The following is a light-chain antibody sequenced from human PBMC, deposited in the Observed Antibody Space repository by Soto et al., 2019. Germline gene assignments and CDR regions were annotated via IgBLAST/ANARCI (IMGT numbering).Light chain of an antibody. CDR2: GAS. V-gene: IGKV3-20*01. CDR1: QSVGSSY. J-gene: IGKJ1*01. CDR3: QQYAGSPWT. Sequence: EIVLTQSPGTLSLSPGERATLSCRASQSVGSSYLAWYQQKPGQAPRLLIYGASNRATGIPDRFSGGGSGTAFTLTVSRLEPEDFAVYDCQQYAGSPWTFGQGTKVEIK.